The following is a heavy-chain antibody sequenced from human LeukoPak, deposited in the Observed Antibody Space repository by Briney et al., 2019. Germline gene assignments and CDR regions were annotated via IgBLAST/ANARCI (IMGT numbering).Heavy chain of an antibody. Sequence: SETLSLTCTVSGGSISGYYWSWIRQSPGKGLESIGFIYYTGSTNYNPSLNSRVTISLDTSKNQFSLKLSSVTAADTAVYYCARGGYYYDSSGYYPDAFDIWGQGTMVTVSS. D-gene: IGHD3-22*01. J-gene: IGHJ3*02. CDR1: GGSISGYY. V-gene: IGHV4-59*01. CDR3: ARGGYYYDSSGYYPDAFDI. CDR2: IYYTGST.